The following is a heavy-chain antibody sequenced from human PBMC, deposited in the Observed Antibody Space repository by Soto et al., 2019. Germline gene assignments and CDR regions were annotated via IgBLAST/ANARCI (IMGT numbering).Heavy chain of an antibody. CDR2: IVVGSGNT. J-gene: IGHJ6*02. Sequence: ASVKVSCKASGFTFTSSAVQWVRQARGQRLEWIGWIVVGSGNTNYAQKFQERVTITRDMSTSTAYMELSSLRSEDTAVYYCAAGCTRGKQLVDGHPGDVWGQGTTVTVSS. CDR1: GFTFTSSA. V-gene: IGHV1-58*01. D-gene: IGHD6-13*01. CDR3: AAGCTRGKQLVDGHPGDV.